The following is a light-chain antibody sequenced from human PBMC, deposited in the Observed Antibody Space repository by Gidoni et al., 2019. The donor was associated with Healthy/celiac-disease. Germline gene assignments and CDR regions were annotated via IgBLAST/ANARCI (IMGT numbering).Light chain of an antibody. Sequence: EIVLTQSPGTLSLSPGERATLSCRARQSVSSSYLAWYQQKPGQAPRLLIYGASSRATGIPDRFSGSGSGTDFTLTISRLEPEDFAVYYCQQYGSSGEYTFGQGTKLEIK. CDR1: QSVSSSY. CDR2: GAS. J-gene: IGKJ2*01. CDR3: QQYGSSGEYT. V-gene: IGKV3-20*01.